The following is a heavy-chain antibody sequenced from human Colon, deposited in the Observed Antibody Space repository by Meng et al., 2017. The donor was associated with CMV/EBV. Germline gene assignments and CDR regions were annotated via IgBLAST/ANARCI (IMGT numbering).Heavy chain of an antibody. Sequence: GESLKISCSASGFTFSANWMTWVRQAPGMWLECVANINEVGSERYSVDCVNGRFTISRDNAKNSLFLQMNSLRAEDTAVYYCARDGRGGDLGWFHYYGMDVWGQGTTVTVSS. V-gene: IGHV3-7*01. CDR1: GFTFSANW. J-gene: IGHJ6*02. CDR2: INEVGSER. CDR3: ARDGRGGDLGWFHYYGMDV. D-gene: IGHD1-26*01.